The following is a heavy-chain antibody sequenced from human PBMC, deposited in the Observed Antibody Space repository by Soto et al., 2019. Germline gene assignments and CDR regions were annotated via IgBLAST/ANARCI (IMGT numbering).Heavy chain of an antibody. D-gene: IGHD6-13*01. CDR1: GYTFTSYD. Sequence: QVQLVQSGAEVKKPGASVKVSCKASGYTFTSYDINWVRQATGQGLEWMGWMNPNSGNTDYSQKFQGRVTMSRNTSMRSAYMELSRLRSEDMAVYYCAREVGSRIDFGGQGTLVTVSS. CDR3: AREVGSRIDF. V-gene: IGHV1-8*01. J-gene: IGHJ4*02. CDR2: MNPNSGNT.